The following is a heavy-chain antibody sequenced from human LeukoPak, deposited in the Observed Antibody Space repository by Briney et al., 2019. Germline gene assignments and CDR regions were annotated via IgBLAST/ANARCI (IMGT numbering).Heavy chain of an antibody. Sequence: ASVRVSCKASGYTFSSYYMHWVRQAPGQGLEWMGIINPSGGSTNYAQKFQGRVTMTRDTSTSTVYMELSSLRSEDTAIYYCARDLGYSYGFHYYWGQGTLVTVSS. D-gene: IGHD5-18*01. V-gene: IGHV1-46*01. CDR1: GYTFSSYY. CDR3: ARDLGYSYGFHYY. CDR2: INPSGGST. J-gene: IGHJ4*02.